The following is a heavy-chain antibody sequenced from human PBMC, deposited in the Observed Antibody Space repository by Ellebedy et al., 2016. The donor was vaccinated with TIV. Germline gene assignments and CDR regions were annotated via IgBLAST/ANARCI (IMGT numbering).Heavy chain of an antibody. CDR2: VYYSGST. Sequence: MPSETLSLTCTVSGGSVSSGSASYYWRWIRQPPGKGLEWIGYVYYSGSTNYNPSLKSRVTISIDTSNNQFSLKLSSVTAADTAVYYCARAQGYSNWYYFDYWGQGTLVTVSS. J-gene: IGHJ4*02. V-gene: IGHV4-61*01. CDR3: ARAQGYSNWYYFDY. D-gene: IGHD5-18*01. CDR1: GGSVSSGSASYY.